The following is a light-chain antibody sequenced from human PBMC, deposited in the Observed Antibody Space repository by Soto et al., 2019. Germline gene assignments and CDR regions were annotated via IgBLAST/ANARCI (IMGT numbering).Light chain of an antibody. J-gene: IGKJ1*01. Sequence: DIVLTQSPGTLSLSPGERATLSCRASQSVGSSYLAWYQQKPGQAPSLLMYGASSRATGIPDRFSGSGSGTDFTLTISRLEPEDFAVYYCQQYGNSPRTFRQGTKV. V-gene: IGKV3-20*01. CDR1: QSVGSSY. CDR2: GAS. CDR3: QQYGNSPRT.